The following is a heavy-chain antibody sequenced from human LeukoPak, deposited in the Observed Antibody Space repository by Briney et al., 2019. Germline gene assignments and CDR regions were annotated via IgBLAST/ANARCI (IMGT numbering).Heavy chain of an antibody. D-gene: IGHD5-24*01. CDR3: AGRGDGNLYYFDH. CDR2: IKQDGGEK. J-gene: IGHJ4*02. V-gene: IGHV3-7*04. CDR1: GFTFDDYT. Sequence: GSLRLSCAASGFTFDDYTMHWVRQAPGKGLEWVANIKQDGGEKYYVDSVKGRFTISRDNAKNSLYLQMNSLRPEDTAVYYCAGRGDGNLYYFDHWGQGTLVTASS.